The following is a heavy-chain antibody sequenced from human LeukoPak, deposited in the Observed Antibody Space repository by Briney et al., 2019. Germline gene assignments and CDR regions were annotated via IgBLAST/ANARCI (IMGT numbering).Heavy chain of an antibody. CDR2: ISHSGDT. V-gene: IGHV4-39*07. Sequence: SEILSLTCTVSGGSITNSPYHWAWIRQPPGRGPEWIGTISHSGDTQYNPSLTSRVTISLDTSKNQFSLSLNSVTAADTAVFYCARSMVTTDRNFDHWGQGTLVTVSS. CDR3: ARSMVTTDRNFDH. J-gene: IGHJ4*02. CDR1: GGSITNSPYH. D-gene: IGHD2-21*02.